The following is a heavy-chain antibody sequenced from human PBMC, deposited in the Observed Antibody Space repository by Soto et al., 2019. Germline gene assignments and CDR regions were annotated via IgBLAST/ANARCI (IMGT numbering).Heavy chain of an antibody. CDR1: GFTFDDYG. V-gene: IGHV3-20*04. J-gene: IGHJ2*01. Sequence: SGGSLRLSCAASGFTFDDYGMSWARQAPGKGLEWVSGVNWNGGSTGYADSVKGRFTISRDNAKNSLYLQMNSLRAEDTAVYYCARDGPRGYYDSSGYSNWYFDLWGRGTLVTVSS. D-gene: IGHD3-22*01. CDR2: VNWNGGST. CDR3: ARDGPRGYYDSSGYSNWYFDL.